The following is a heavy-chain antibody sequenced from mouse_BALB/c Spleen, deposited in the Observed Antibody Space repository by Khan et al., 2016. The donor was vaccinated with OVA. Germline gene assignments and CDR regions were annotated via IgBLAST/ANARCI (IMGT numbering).Heavy chain of an antibody. CDR1: GYTFTNYG. CDR2: INTYTGEP. CDR3: SRGASYWDFDD. V-gene: IGHV9-1*02. Sequence: VQLQESGPELKKPGETVKISCTASGYTFTNYGMNWVKQAPGKGLKWMGWINTYTGEPTYTDDFKGRFAFSLETSASTAYLQINNLKTEDMATYFCSRGASYWDFDDWGAGTTVTVSS. J-gene: IGHJ1*01.